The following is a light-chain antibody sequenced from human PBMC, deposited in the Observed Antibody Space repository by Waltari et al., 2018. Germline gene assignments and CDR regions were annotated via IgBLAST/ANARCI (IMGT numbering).Light chain of an antibody. V-gene: IGKV3D-15*01. J-gene: IGKJ2*01. CDR3: HHYNHWPPMST. Sequence: EILMTQSQATLSVSPGEPATISCRASESIGRNLVWYQLKPGQAPRLLFYGASSRATGIPARFSGSGSGTDFTLTITNLQSEDFAVYYCHHYNHWPPMSTFGQGTKLEI. CDR2: GAS. CDR1: ESIGRN.